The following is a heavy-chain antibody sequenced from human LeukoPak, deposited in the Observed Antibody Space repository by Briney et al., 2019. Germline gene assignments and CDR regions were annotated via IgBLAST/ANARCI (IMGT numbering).Heavy chain of an antibody. V-gene: IGHV3-30*18. CDR1: KFTFSNYG. J-gene: IGHJ4*02. CDR2: ISSSGAIQ. CDR3: AKEYDSRGYGANFDN. Sequence: GGSLRLFCAASKFTFSNYGMHWVRQPPGKGLEWVAVISSSGAIQYYLESVKGRFTISRDNSGNTLYLQMNSLRPEDTAVYYCAKEYDSRGYGANFDNWGQGTLVTVSS. D-gene: IGHD3-10*01.